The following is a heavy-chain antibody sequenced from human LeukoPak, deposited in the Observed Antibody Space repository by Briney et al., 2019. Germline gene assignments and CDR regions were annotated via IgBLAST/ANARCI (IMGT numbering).Heavy chain of an antibody. CDR2: INSDESTT. D-gene: IGHD6-13*01. J-gene: IGHJ4*02. V-gene: IGHV3-74*01. CDR1: GFTFSSYW. CDR3: VRESGAAADY. Sequence: GGSLRLSCEASGFTFSSYWMHWVRQAPGKGLVWVSRINSDESTTSYADSVKGRFTISRDNAKNTLYLQMDSLRAEDTAVYYCVRESGAAADYWGQGTLVTVSS.